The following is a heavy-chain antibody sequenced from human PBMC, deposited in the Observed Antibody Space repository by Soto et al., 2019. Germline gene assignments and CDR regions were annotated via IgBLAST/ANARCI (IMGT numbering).Heavy chain of an antibody. V-gene: IGHV3-33*01. CDR2: IWYDGSNK. J-gene: IGHJ4*02. Sequence: GGSLRLSCAASGFTFSSYGMHWVRQAPGKGLEWVAVIWYDGSNKYYADSVKGRFTISRDNSKNTLYLQMNSLRAEDTAVYYCARDRSGYYNFDYWGQGTLVTAPQ. CDR1: GFTFSSYG. D-gene: IGHD3-22*01. CDR3: ARDRSGYYNFDY.